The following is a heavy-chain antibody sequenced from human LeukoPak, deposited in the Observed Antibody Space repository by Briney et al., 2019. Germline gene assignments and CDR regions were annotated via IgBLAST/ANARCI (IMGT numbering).Heavy chain of an antibody. V-gene: IGHV4-31*03. J-gene: IGHJ3*02. CDR2: IYYSGST. CDR1: GGSISSGGYY. D-gene: IGHD5-18*01. Sequence: SETLSLTCTVSGGSISSGGYYWSWIRQHPGKGLEWIGFIYYSGSTYDNPSLKSRVTISVDTSKNQFSLKLSSVTAADTAVYYSSRGPTTYSYGSGAFDIWGQRTMVTV. CDR3: SRGPTTYSYGSGAFDI.